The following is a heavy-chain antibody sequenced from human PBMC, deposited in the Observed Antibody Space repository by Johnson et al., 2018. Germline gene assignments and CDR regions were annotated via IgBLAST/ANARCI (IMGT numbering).Heavy chain of an antibody. J-gene: IGHJ6*03. CDR2: ISWNSGTI. CDR3: ARDTPFLGKFSTYYMNI. CDR1: GFIFDDYA. D-gene: IGHD3-16*02. V-gene: IGHV3-9*01. Sequence: VQLVQSGGGLIQPGRSLRLSCAASGFIFDDYAMHWVRQSPGKGLEWVSGISWNSGTIRYADSVKGRFTISRDNAENSLYLQMNSLRVEDTAVYYCARDTPFLGKFSTYYMNIWGKGTTVTVSS.